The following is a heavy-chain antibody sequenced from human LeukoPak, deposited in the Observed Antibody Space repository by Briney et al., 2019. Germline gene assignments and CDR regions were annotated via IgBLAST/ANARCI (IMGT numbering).Heavy chain of an antibody. Sequence: GGSLRLSCAASGFTFEDYAMHWVRQAPGKGLEWVSGISWNSGSIGYADSVKGRFTISRDNAKNSLYLQMNSLRAEDTALYYCARTRGLAAAGTSDYFDYWGQGTLVTVSS. CDR1: GFTFEDYA. CDR2: ISWNSGSI. V-gene: IGHV3-9*01. CDR3: ARTRGLAAAGTSDYFDY. J-gene: IGHJ4*02. D-gene: IGHD6-13*01.